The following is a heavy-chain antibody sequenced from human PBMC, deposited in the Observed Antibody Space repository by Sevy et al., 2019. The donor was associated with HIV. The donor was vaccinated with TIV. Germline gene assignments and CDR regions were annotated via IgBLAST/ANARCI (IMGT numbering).Heavy chain of an antibody. V-gene: IGHV3-23*01. CDR1: GFTFSSYA. CDR3: ANPVFGLGSRCPYYYFGMDV. J-gene: IGHJ6*02. D-gene: IGHD3-10*01. CDR2: ISSSGGNT. Sequence: GGSLRLSCAASGFTFSSYAMSWVRQAPGKGLEWVSSISSSGGNTYYAHSVKGRFSISRDKAKNTLYLQMNSLRVEETAVYYCANPVFGLGSRCPYYYFGMDVWGQGTTVTVSS.